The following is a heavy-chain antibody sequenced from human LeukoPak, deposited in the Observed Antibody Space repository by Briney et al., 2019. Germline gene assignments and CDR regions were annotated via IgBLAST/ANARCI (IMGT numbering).Heavy chain of an antibody. J-gene: IGHJ6*02. CDR2: ISYDGSNK. CDR1: GFTFSSYG. CDR3: AKSYDILTGFPDYYYYYYGMDV. D-gene: IGHD3-9*01. Sequence: GRSLRLSCAASGFTFSSYGMHWVRQAPGKGLEWVAVISYDGSNKYYADSVKGRFTISRDNSKNTLYLQMNSLRAEDTAVYYCAKSYDILTGFPDYYYYYYGMDVWGQGTTVTVSS. V-gene: IGHV3-30*18.